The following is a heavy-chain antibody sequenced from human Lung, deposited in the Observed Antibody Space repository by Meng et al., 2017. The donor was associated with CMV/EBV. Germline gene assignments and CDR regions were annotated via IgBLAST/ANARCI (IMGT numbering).Heavy chain of an antibody. Sequence: SCTASGYPFTRYGIRWVRQAPGQGLAWMGSISAYNGNTKYAQKLQGRVTMTTDTSTSTAYMELRSLRSDDTAVYYCGRGAGANWFDPWGQGTLVTVSS. J-gene: IGHJ5*02. V-gene: IGHV1-18*01. CDR3: GRGAGANWFDP. CDR2: ISAYNGNT. CDR1: GYPFTRYG. D-gene: IGHD1-14*01.